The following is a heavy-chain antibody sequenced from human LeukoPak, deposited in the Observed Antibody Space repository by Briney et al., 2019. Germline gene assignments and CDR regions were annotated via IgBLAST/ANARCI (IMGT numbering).Heavy chain of an antibody. Sequence: ASVKVSCKASGYTFTSYDINWVRQATGQGLEWMGWMNPNSGNTGYAQKFQGRVTITRNTSISTAYMELSSLRSEDTAVYYCARGRRVRGVIVYYHYMDVWGKGTTVTVSS. D-gene: IGHD3-10*01. J-gene: IGHJ6*03. CDR1: GYTFTSYD. CDR3: ARGRRVRGVIVYYHYMDV. V-gene: IGHV1-8*03. CDR2: MNPNSGNT.